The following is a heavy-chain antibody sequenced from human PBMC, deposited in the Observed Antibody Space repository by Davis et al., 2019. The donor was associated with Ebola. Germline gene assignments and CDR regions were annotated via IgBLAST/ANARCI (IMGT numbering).Heavy chain of an antibody. J-gene: IGHJ6*02. CDR1: NYTFTSYG. CDR3: ARDHFTAAAGISGMDV. D-gene: IGHD6-13*01. Sequence: AASVKVSCKASNYTFTSYGISWVRQAPGQGLEWMGWISAYKGNTSYAQKFLGRVTMTTDTSTSTAYMELRSLRSDDTAVYYCARDHFTAAAGISGMDVWGQGTTVTVSS. V-gene: IGHV1-18*01. CDR2: ISAYKGNT.